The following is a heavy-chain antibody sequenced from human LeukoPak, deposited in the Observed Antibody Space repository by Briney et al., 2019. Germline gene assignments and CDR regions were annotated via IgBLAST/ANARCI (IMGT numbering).Heavy chain of an antibody. D-gene: IGHD3-16*01. CDR1: GLTFSNSW. CDR3: ARVSGLGMNEYLQH. Sequence: GGSLRLSCAASGLTFSNSWMHWVRQAPGKGLVWVSRINNVGSATSYADSVKGRFTISRDNAKNTLYLQMNRLRAEDTAVYFCARVSGLGMNEYLQHWGQGTLVTVSS. J-gene: IGHJ1*01. V-gene: IGHV3-74*01. CDR2: INNVGSAT.